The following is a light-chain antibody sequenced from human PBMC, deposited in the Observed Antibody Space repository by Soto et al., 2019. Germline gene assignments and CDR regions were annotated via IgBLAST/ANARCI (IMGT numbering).Light chain of an antibody. CDR1: SSDVGGYNY. CDR2: EVS. CDR3: SSYTTTTTLEV. Sequence: QPASVSGSPGQSIIISCTGTSSDVGGYNYVSWYQHHPGKAPKLMIYEVSNRPSGVSNRFSGSKSGNTASLTISGLQGEDEADYYCSSYTTTTTLEVFGTGTKLTVL. J-gene: IGLJ1*01. V-gene: IGLV2-14*01.